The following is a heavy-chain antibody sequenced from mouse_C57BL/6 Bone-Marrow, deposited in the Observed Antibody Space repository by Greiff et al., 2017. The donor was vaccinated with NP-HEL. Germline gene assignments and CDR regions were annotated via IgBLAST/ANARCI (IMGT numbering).Heavy chain of an antibody. J-gene: IGHJ2*01. CDR1: GFAFSNYW. CDR2: INPGSGGT. D-gene: IGHD1-1*01. V-gene: IGHV1-54*01. Sequence: QVQLQESGAGLVRPGTSLKLSCTASGFAFSNYWMDWVKQRPGQGLEWIGQINPGSGGTNYNEKFKGKATLTADKTSSTDYMHISSLTSEDSTVYDCARELFGNDYYYDYWGQGTTLTVSS. CDR3: ARELFGNDYYYDY.